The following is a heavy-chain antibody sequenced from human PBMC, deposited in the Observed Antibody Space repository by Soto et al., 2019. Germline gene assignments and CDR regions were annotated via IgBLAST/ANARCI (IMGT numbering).Heavy chain of an antibody. Sequence: AKLSCKVSGYTLTELSMHWVRQALGKGHEWMGGFDPEDGETIYAQKFQGRVTMTEDTSTDTAYMELSSLRSEDTAVYYCARSVPIDYSNYRGYYYYYYMDVWGKGTTVTVSS. CDR3: ARSVPIDYSNYRGYYYYYYMDV. D-gene: IGHD4-4*01. CDR2: FDPEDGET. J-gene: IGHJ6*03. CDR1: GYTLTELS. V-gene: IGHV1-24*01.